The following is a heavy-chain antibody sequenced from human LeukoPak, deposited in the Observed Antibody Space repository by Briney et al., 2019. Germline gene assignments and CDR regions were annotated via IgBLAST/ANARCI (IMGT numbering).Heavy chain of an antibody. CDR1: GYTFTGYY. Sequence: GASVKVSCKASGYTFTGYYMHWVRQAPGQGLEWLGWINPNSGGTNYAQKFQGRVTMTRDTSISTAYMELSRLRSEDTAVYYCATDYDFWSGYYYAFDTWGQGTMVTVSS. CDR2: INPNSGGT. D-gene: IGHD3-3*01. V-gene: IGHV1-2*02. CDR3: ATDYDFWSGYYYAFDT. J-gene: IGHJ3*02.